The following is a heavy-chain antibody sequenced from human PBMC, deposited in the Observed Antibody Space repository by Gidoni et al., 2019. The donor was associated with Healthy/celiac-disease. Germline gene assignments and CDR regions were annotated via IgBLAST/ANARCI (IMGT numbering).Heavy chain of an antibody. CDR1: GGSISSYY. Sequence: QVQLQESGPGLVKPSETLSLTCTVSGGSISSYYWSWIRQPPGKGLEWIGYIYYSGSTNYNPSLKSRVTISVDTSKNQFSLKLSSVTAADTAVYYCARGGVNCSSTSCYDWFDHWGQGTLVTVSS. D-gene: IGHD2-2*01. CDR3: ARGGVNCSSTSCYDWFDH. V-gene: IGHV4-59*01. J-gene: IGHJ5*02. CDR2: IYYSGST.